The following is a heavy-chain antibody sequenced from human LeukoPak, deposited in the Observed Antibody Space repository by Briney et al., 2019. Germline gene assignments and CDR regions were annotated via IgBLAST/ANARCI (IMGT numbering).Heavy chain of an antibody. V-gene: IGHV3-74*01. J-gene: IGHJ4*02. D-gene: IGHD6-13*01. CDR2: INSDSSST. Sequence: GGSLRLSWAAAGITFSSYWMRLVRQAAGKGLWWVSRINSDSSSTSYADSVKGRFNTSRETAKTTLYLKMNSLRAEDAVVYCCGSQIAAAGTYLTPHYWGQGTLVTVSS. CDR3: GSQIAAAGTYLTPHY. CDR1: GITFSSYW.